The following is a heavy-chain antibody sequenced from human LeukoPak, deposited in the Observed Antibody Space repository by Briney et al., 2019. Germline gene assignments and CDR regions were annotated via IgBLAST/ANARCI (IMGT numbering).Heavy chain of an antibody. CDR1: GYTFTSYG. V-gene: IGHV1-18*01. Sequence: GASVKLPCTASGYTFTSYGITWVRQAPGHGLEWMGWISAYNGNTNYAQKLQGRVTMTTDTSTSTAYMELRSLRSDDTAMYYCARVEYSSSCLDDWGQGGLVTVSS. J-gene: IGHJ4*02. CDR3: ARVEYSSSCLDD. CDR2: ISAYNGNT. D-gene: IGHD6-13*01.